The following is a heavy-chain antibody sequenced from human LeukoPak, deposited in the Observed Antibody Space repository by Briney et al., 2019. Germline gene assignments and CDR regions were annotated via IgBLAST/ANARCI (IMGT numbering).Heavy chain of an antibody. CDR2: INPNSGGT. CDR3: ARGGGIQLSPQEADY. D-gene: IGHD5-18*01. CDR1: GYTFTGYY. Sequence: ASVKVSCTASGYTFTGYYMHWVRQAPGQGLEWMGWINPNSGGTNYAQKFQGWVTMTRDTSISTAYMELSRLRSDDTAVYYCARGGGIQLSPQEADYWGQGTLVTVSS. V-gene: IGHV1-2*04. J-gene: IGHJ4*02.